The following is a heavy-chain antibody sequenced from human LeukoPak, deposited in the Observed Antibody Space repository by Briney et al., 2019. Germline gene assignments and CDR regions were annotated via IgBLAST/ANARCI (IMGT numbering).Heavy chain of an antibody. CDR1: GYTLTELS. D-gene: IGHD5-24*01. J-gene: IGHJ3*02. Sequence: ASVKVSCKVSGYTLTELSMHWVRQAPGKGLEWMGGFDPEDGETIYTQKFQGRVTMTEDTSTVTAYVELSSLRSEDTAVYYCATVLMADAFDIWGQGTMVTVSS. V-gene: IGHV1-24*01. CDR3: ATVLMADAFDI. CDR2: FDPEDGET.